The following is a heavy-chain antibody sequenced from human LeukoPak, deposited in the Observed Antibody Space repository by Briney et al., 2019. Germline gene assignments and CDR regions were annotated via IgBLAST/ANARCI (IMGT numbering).Heavy chain of an antibody. J-gene: IGHJ4*02. CDR1: GDSVSSNSAA. D-gene: IGHD6-19*01. V-gene: IGHV6-1*01. Sequence: QTLSLTCAISGDSVSSNSAAWDWLRQSPSRGLEWLGRTYYRSKLYNDYAVSVKSLITINPDTSKNQFSLQLNSVTPEDTAVYYCARDVAAGAGTPFDYWGQGTLVTVSS. CDR2: TYYRSKLYN. CDR3: ARDVAAGAGTPFDY.